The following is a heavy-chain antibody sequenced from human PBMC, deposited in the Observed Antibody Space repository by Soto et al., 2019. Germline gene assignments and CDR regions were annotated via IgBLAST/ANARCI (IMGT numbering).Heavy chain of an antibody. V-gene: IGHV4-30-4*01. CDR3: ARGRYYYGSGSSYWFDP. CDR1: GGSISSGDYY. Sequence: QVQLQESGPGLVKPSQTLSLTCTVSGGSISSGDYYWSWIRQPPGKGLEWIGYIYYSGSTYYNPSLKSRVTISVDTSKNQFSLKLSSVTAADTAVYYCARGRYYYGSGSSYWFDPWGQGTLVTVSS. CDR2: IYYSGST. J-gene: IGHJ5*02. D-gene: IGHD3-10*01.